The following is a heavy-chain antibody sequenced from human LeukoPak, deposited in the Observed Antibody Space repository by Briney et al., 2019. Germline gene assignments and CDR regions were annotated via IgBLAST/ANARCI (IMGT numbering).Heavy chain of an antibody. Sequence: GGSLRLSCAASGFSFNTYAMSWVRQAPGKGLEWVSAISNTGGSTYYADSVKGRFTISRDNTRSTLYLQMNSLRAEDTAVYYCTTGSGYSTDWYDFWGQGTLVTVSS. D-gene: IGHD6-19*01. J-gene: IGHJ4*02. CDR1: GFSFNTYA. CDR3: TTGSGYSTDWYDF. V-gene: IGHV3-23*01. CDR2: ISNTGGST.